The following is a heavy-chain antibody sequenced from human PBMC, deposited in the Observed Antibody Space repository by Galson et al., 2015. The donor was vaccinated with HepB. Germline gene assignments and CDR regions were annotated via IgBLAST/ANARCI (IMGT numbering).Heavy chain of an antibody. D-gene: IGHD6-19*01. CDR1: GFTFSSYG. V-gene: IGHV3-30*18. CDR3: AKDLTCSSGWYGHGMDV. CDR2: ISYDGSNK. Sequence: SLRLSCAASGFTFSSYGMHWVRQAPGKGLEWVAVISYDGSNKYYADSVKGRFTISRDNSKNTLYLQMNSLRAEDTAVYYCAKDLTCSSGWYGHGMDVWGQGTTVTVSS. J-gene: IGHJ6*02.